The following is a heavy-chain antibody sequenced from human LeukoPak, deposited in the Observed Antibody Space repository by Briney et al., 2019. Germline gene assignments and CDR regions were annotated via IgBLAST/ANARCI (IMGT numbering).Heavy chain of an antibody. CDR2: IYYSGST. D-gene: IGHD2-2*01. J-gene: IGHJ3*02. CDR3: ARPHLVGSRSHAFDI. V-gene: IGHV4-59*08. CDR1: GDSISSYY. Sequence: PSETLSLTCTVSGDSISSYYWSWIRQPPGKGLEWIGYIYYSGSTNYNPSLKSRVTISVDTSKNQFSLKLSSVTAADTAVYYCARPHLVGSRSHAFDIWGQGTMVTVSS.